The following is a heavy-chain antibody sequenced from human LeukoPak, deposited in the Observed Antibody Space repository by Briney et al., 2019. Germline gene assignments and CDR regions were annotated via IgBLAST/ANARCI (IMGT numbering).Heavy chain of an antibody. V-gene: IGHV4-39*07. CDR1: GGSISSSSYY. CDR2: IYYSGST. Sequence: SETLSLTCTVSGGSISSSSYYWGWIRQPPGKGLEWIGSIYYSGSTYYNPSLKSRVTISVDTSKNQFSLKLSSVTAADTAVYYCASQGSGWNQEGYWGQGTLATVSS. J-gene: IGHJ4*02. D-gene: IGHD6-19*01. CDR3: ASQGSGWNQEGY.